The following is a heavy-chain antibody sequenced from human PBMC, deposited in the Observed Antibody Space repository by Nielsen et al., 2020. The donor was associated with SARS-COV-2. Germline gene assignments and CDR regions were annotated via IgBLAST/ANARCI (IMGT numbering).Heavy chain of an antibody. CDR1: GYTFTSYD. Sequence: ASVKVSCKASGYTFTSYDINWVRQATGQGLEWMGWMNPNSGNTGYAQKFQGRVTMTRNTSISTAYMELSSLRSEDTAVYYCARDYGIVVRDHYGMDVWGQGTTVTVSS. J-gene: IGHJ6*02. CDR3: ARDYGIVVRDHYGMDV. D-gene: IGHD3-10*01. CDR2: MNPNSGNT. V-gene: IGHV1-8*01.